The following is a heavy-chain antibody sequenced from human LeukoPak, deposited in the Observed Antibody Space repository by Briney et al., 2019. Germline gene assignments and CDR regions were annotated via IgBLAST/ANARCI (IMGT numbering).Heavy chain of an antibody. CDR2: IYYSGST. Sequence: SETLSLTCTVSGGSISSGGYYWSWIRQHPGTGLEWIGYIYYSGSTYYNPSPKSRVTISVDTSKNQFSLKLSSVTAADTAVYYCARENYYGSAKVNAFDIWGQGTMVTVSS. J-gene: IGHJ3*02. D-gene: IGHD3-10*01. V-gene: IGHV4-31*03. CDR3: ARENYYGSAKVNAFDI. CDR1: GGSISSGGYY.